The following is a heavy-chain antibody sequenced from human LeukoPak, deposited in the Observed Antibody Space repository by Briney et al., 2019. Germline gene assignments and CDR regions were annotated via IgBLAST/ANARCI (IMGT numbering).Heavy chain of an antibody. Sequence: GGSLRLSCAASGFTFSIYWMSWVRQAPGKGLECVANIKQDGSDTYYVDSVKGRFTISRDNAKNLLYLEMNSLRAEDTALYYCARVDGSSSCPDYWGQGTLVTVSS. CDR1: GFTFSIYW. D-gene: IGHD6-13*01. CDR3: ARVDGSSSCPDY. V-gene: IGHV3-7*01. J-gene: IGHJ4*02. CDR2: IKQDGSDT.